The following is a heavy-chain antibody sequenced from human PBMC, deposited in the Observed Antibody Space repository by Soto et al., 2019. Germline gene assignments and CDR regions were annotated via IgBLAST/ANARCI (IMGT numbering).Heavy chain of an antibody. CDR1: GFTFSSYA. V-gene: IGHV3-23*01. CDR3: ATHGHCSGGSCCHFGMDV. D-gene: IGHD2-15*01. J-gene: IGHJ6*04. Sequence: PVGSLRLSCAASGFTFSSYAMSWVRQAPGKGLEWVSAISGSGGSTYYADSVKGRFTISRDNSENTLYLQMNSLRAEDTAVYYCATHGHCSGGSCCHFGMDVWGDGTTVTAPQ. CDR2: ISGSGGST.